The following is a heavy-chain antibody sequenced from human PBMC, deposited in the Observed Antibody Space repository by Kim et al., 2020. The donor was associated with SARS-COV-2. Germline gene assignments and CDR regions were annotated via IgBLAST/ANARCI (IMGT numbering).Heavy chain of an antibody. J-gene: IGHJ6*02. Sequence: SETLSLTCTVSGGSISSYYWSWIRQPPGKGLEWIGYFYYSGSTNYNPSLKSRVTISVDTSKNQFSLKLSSVTAADTAVYYCARGDVEYYYYYYGMDVWG. V-gene: IGHV4-59*01. CDR2: FYYSGST. D-gene: IGHD3-3*01. CDR1: GGSISSYY. CDR3: ARGDVEYYYYYYGMDV.